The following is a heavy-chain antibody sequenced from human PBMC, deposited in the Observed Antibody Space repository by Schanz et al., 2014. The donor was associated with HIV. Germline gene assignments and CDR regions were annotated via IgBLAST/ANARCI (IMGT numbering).Heavy chain of an antibody. V-gene: IGHV3-9*01. Sequence: EVQLVESGGGLVQPGRSLRLSCIASGFTFDDCAMHWVRQAPGKGLEWVSGISWNKSSIDYADSVKGRFTISRDNAKNSLYLQMNSLRAEDTALYYCAKDNGWPLASYYGMDVWGQGTTVTVSS. CDR2: ISWNKSSI. CDR3: AKDNGWPLASYYGMDV. CDR1: GFTFDDCA. J-gene: IGHJ6*02. D-gene: IGHD6-19*01.